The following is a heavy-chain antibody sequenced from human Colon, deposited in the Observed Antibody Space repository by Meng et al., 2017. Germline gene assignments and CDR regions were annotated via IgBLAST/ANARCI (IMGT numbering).Heavy chain of an antibody. CDR2: IYYSGST. J-gene: IGHJ3*02. CDR3: ARWLVASIDAFDI. D-gene: IGHD2-15*01. CDR1: GGSISSSSYY. Sequence: SETLSLTCTVSGGSISSSSYYWGWIRQPPGKGLEWIGSIYYSGSTYYNPSLKSRVTISVDTSKNQFSLKLSSVTAADTAVYYCARWLVASIDAFDIWGQGTMVNGSS. V-gene: IGHV4-39*07.